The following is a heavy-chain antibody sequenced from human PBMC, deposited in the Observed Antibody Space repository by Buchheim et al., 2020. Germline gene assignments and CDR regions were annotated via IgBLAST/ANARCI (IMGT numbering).Heavy chain of an antibody. CDR2: INPNSGGT. V-gene: IGHV1-2*02. D-gene: IGHD1-26*01. CDR1: GYTFSGYY. J-gene: IGHJ5*02. CDR3: ARHVGATFWFDP. Sequence: QVQLVQSGAEMKKPGASVKVSCKASGYTFSGYYIHWVRQAPGQGLEWMGWINPNSGGTVYEQKFQGRVTMTRDTSISTVFMDLSRLTSDDTAVYYCARHVGATFWFDPWGQGTL.